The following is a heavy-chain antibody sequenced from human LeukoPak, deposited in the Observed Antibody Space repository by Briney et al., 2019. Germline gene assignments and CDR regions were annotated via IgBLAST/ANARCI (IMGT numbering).Heavy chain of an antibody. D-gene: IGHD2-21*01. CDR2: ISGSGGST. V-gene: IGHV3-23*01. Sequence: GGSLRLSCAASGFTFSSYAVSWVRQAPGKGLELVSAISGSGGSTYYADSVKGRFTISRDNSKNTLYLQMNSLRAEDTAVYYCAKDHIGGETHFDYWGQGTLVTVSS. CDR1: GFTFSSYA. J-gene: IGHJ4*02. CDR3: AKDHIGGETHFDY.